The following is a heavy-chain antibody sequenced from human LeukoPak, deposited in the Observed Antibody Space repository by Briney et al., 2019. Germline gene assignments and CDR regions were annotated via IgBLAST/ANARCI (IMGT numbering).Heavy chain of an antibody. CDR2: INHSGST. CDR1: GGSFSGYY. J-gene: IGHJ4*02. D-gene: IGHD3-22*01. V-gene: IGHV4-34*01. Sequence: SETLSLTCAVYGGSFSGYYWSRIRQPPGKGLEWIGEINHSGSTNYNPSLKSRVTISVDTSKNQFSLKLSSVTAADTAVYYCARSLSSHYDSSGYYSPDYWGQGTLVTVSS. CDR3: ARSLSSHYDSSGYYSPDY.